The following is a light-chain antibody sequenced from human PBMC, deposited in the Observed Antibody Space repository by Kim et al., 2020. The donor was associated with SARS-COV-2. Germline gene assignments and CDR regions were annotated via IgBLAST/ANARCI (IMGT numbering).Light chain of an antibody. V-gene: IGLV2-8*01. J-gene: IGLJ1*01. Sequence: QSVTISCSGTSSDVGDYNYVSWYQQHPVKAPNLIIYGVNKRPSGVPDRFSGSKSGNTASLTVSGLQTDDEADYYCSSYAGNNNFVFGTGTKVTVL. CDR2: GVN. CDR3: SSYAGNNNFV. CDR1: SSDVGDYNY.